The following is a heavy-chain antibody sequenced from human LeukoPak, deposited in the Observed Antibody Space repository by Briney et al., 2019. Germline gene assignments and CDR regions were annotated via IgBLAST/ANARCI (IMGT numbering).Heavy chain of an antibody. J-gene: IGHJ5*02. Sequence: SETLSLTCSVSGGPINGTNYYWGWIRQPPGKGLEWIASIYSSGTTYYSPSLKSRATISLDTSKNQFYLQLTSVTAADTAVYYCARAFWFDPWGQGLLVTVSS. CDR2: IYSSGTT. CDR1: GGPINGTNYY. V-gene: IGHV4-39*07. CDR3: ARAFWFDP. D-gene: IGHD3-16*01.